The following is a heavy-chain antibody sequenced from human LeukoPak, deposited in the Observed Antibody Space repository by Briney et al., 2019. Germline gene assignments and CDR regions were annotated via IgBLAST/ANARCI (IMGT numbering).Heavy chain of an antibody. Sequence: GGALRLSCAASGFTFSDYYMSWLRQAPGKGLEWVSYISSSGSTIYYADSVKGRFTISRDNAKNSLYLQMNSLRAEDTAVYYCASRYYYDSSGKFDYWGQGTLVTVSS. V-gene: IGHV3-11*01. J-gene: IGHJ4*02. CDR3: ASRYYYDSSGKFDY. CDR2: ISSSGSTI. CDR1: GFTFSDYY. D-gene: IGHD3-22*01.